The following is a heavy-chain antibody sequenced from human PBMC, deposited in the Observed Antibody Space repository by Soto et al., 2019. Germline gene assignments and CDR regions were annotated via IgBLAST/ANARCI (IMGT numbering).Heavy chain of an antibody. J-gene: IGHJ4*02. Sequence: QVQLVQSGAEVKKPGSSVKVSCKASGGTFSSYAISWVRQAPGQGLEWMVGIIPIFGTANYAQKFQGRVTITADESTSTAYMELSSLRSEDTAVYYCARDRSVKYSGYDLWCLDYWGQGTLVTVSS. V-gene: IGHV1-69*01. CDR3: ARDRSVKYSGYDLWCLDY. CDR1: GGTFSSYA. D-gene: IGHD5-12*01. CDR2: IIPIFGTA.